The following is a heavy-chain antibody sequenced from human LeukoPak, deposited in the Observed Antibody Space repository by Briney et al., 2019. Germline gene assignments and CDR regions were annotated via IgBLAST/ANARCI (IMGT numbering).Heavy chain of an antibody. D-gene: IGHD2-15*01. J-gene: IGHJ4*02. V-gene: IGHV1-2*02. Sequence: GASVKVSCKASGYTFTGYYMHWVRQAPGQGLEWMGWINPNSGGTNYAQKFQGRVTMTRDTSISTAYMELSRLRSDDTAVYYCAMALGSGGSCYFCGPDYWGQGTLVTVSS. CDR2: INPNSGGT. CDR3: AMALGSGGSCYFCGPDY. CDR1: GYTFTGYY.